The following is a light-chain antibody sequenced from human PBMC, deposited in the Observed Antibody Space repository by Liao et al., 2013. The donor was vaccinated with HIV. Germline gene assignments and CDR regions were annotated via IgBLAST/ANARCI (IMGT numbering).Light chain of an antibody. Sequence: SYELTQPPSVSVAPGKTATITCGGNNIGSKTVHWYQLRPGQAPVVVIYYDSDRPSGSPERFSGSNSGNTATLTISRVEAGDEADYYCQAWDSITASYVFGTGTKVTVL. CDR2: YDS. CDR3: QAWDSITASYV. V-gene: IGLV3-21*01. CDR1: NIGSKT. J-gene: IGLJ1*01.